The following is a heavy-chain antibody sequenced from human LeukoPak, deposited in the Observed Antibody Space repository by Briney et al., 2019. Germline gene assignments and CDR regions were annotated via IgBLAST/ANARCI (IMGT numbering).Heavy chain of an antibody. D-gene: IGHD3-22*01. CDR2: IYPGDSDT. Sequence: GESLKLSCNGSGYSFTSYRVGWVRQMPGKGLEWMGIIYPGDSDTRYSPSFQGQVTISADKSISTAYLQWRSLKASDTAMYYCARRTFYDSSGYYYFDYWGQGALVTVSS. J-gene: IGHJ4*02. CDR3: ARRTFYDSSGYYYFDY. V-gene: IGHV5-51*01. CDR1: GYSFTSYR.